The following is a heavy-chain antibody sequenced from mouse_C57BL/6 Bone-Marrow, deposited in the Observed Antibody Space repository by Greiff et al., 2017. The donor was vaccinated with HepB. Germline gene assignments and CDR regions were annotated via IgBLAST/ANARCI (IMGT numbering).Heavy chain of an antibody. V-gene: IGHV1-64*01. Sequence: VQLQQPGAELVKPGASVKLSCKASGYTFTSYWMHWVKQRPGQGLEWIGMIHPNSGSTNYNEKFKSKATLTIDKSSSTAYMQLSSLTSEDSAVYYCARRFTTVVPYYFDYWGQGTTLTVSS. CDR1: GYTFTSYW. D-gene: IGHD1-1*01. J-gene: IGHJ2*01. CDR2: IHPNSGST. CDR3: ARRFTTVVPYYFDY.